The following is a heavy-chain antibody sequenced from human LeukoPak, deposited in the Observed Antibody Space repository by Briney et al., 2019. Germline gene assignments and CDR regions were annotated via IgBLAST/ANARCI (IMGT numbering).Heavy chain of an antibody. V-gene: IGHV1-18*04. CDR3: ARDHDYVWGSYRYYFDY. J-gene: IGHJ4*02. CDR2: ISAYNGNT. D-gene: IGHD3-16*01. Sequence: ASVNVSCKASGYTFTGYYMHWVRQAPGQGLEWMGWISAYNGNTNYAQKVQGRVTMTTDTSTSTAYMELRSLRSDDTAVYYCARDHDYVWGSYRYYFDYWGQGTLVTVSS. CDR1: GYTFTGYY.